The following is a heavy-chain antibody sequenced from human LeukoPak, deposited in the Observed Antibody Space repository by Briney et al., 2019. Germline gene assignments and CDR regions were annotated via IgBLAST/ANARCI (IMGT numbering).Heavy chain of an antibody. J-gene: IGHJ4*02. CDR1: GFTFGSYA. CDR2: ISGSGGGT. D-gene: IGHD3-10*01. V-gene: IGHV3-23*01. Sequence: GGPLSLSCEAFGFTFGSYAMSWVPQAPGKGLEWFSAISGSGGGTYYADSVKGRFTISRDNSKNTLYLQMNSLRAEDTAVYYCAKRYYYGSGSYSGFDYWGQGTLVTVSS. CDR3: AKRYYYGSGSYSGFDY.